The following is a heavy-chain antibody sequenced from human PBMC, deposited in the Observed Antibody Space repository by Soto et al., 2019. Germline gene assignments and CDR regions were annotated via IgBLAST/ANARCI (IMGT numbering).Heavy chain of an antibody. Sequence: QVQLVESGGGVVQPGRSLRLSCAASGFTFSSYGMHWVRQAPGKGLEWVAVIWYDGSNKYYADSVKGRFTISRDNSKNTLYLQMNSLRAEDTAVYYCARDLDYYGSGSYSFDYWGQGTLVTVSS. CDR2: IWYDGSNK. V-gene: IGHV3-33*01. CDR3: ARDLDYYGSGSYSFDY. J-gene: IGHJ4*02. CDR1: GFTFSSYG. D-gene: IGHD3-10*01.